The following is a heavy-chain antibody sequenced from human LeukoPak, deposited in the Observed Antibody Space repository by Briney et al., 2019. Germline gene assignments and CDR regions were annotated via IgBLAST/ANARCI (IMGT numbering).Heavy chain of an antibody. V-gene: IGHV3-30*02. Sequence: GGSLRLSCAASGFTFSSYGMHWVRQAPGKGLEWVAFIPYDGSNKYYTDSMKGRFTISRDNSKNTLHLQMNSLRAEDTAVYFCAKDQNWGFAYWGQGTLVIVSS. D-gene: IGHD7-27*01. CDR1: GFTFSSYG. CDR2: IPYDGSNK. CDR3: AKDQNWGFAY. J-gene: IGHJ4*02.